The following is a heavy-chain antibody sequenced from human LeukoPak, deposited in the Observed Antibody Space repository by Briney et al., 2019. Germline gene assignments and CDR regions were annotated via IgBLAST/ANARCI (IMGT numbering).Heavy chain of an antibody. CDR3: ARGTVITGTTAYYFDY. Sequence: GGSLRLSCAASGFTVSSNYMSWVRQAPGKGLEWVSVIYSGGSTYYADSVKGRFTISRDNSKNTLCLQMNSLRAEDTAVYYCARGTVITGTTAYYFDYWGQGTLVTVSS. V-gene: IGHV3-53*01. CDR1: GFTVSSNY. CDR2: IYSGGST. D-gene: IGHD1-7*01. J-gene: IGHJ4*02.